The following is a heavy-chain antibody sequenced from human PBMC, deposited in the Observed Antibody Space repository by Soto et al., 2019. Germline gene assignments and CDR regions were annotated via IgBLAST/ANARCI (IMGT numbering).Heavy chain of an antibody. CDR1: GFSFSSYG. Sequence: GGSLRLSCAASGFSFSSYGMHWVRQAPGKGLEWMAIMSYDGSSKDYADSVKGRFTISRDNSRNTLYLQMNSLRADDTAVYYCAKERNRNDLFDHXGQGTLVTVSS. CDR2: MSYDGSSK. V-gene: IGHV3-30*18. J-gene: IGHJ4*02. CDR3: AKERNRNDLFDH. D-gene: IGHD1-1*01.